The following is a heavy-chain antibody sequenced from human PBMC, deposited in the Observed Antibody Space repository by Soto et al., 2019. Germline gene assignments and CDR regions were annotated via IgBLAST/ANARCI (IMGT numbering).Heavy chain of an antibody. Sequence: TLSLTCTVSGGSIGSGGYYWSWIRQDPGKGLEWLGYIYSNGNTYHNPSLTSRLTISLDTSKNQFSLKLSSVTAADTGVYYCALSQGPPANNSGSDYWGQGTLVIVAS. CDR1: GGSIGSGGYY. J-gene: IGHJ4*02. V-gene: IGHV4-31*03. D-gene: IGHD1-1*01. CDR3: ALSQGPPANNSGSDY. CDR2: IYSNGNT.